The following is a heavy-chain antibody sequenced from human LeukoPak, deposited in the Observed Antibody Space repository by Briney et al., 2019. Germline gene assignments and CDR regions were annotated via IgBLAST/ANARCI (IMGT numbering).Heavy chain of an antibody. CDR1: GFTFSSYS. J-gene: IGHJ3*02. CDR3: ARDRFHYDSGVQEAFDI. D-gene: IGHD3-22*01. Sequence: GGSLRLSCAASGFTFSSYSMNWVRQAPGEGLEWVSYVSRSISYIYHADSVKGRFTISRDNAKNSLYLQMNSLRAEDTAVYYCARDRFHYDSGVQEAFDIWGQGTMVTVSS. CDR2: VSRSISYI. V-gene: IGHV3-21*01.